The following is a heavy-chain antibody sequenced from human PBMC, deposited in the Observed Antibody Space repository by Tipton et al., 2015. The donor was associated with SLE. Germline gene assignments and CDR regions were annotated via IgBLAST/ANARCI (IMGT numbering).Heavy chain of an antibody. CDR1: GGSISSHY. CDR3: ARGDAFHV. V-gene: IGHV4-59*11. J-gene: IGHJ3*01. CDR2: FFNSGRT. Sequence: TLSLTCTVSGGSISSHYWSWIRQPPGKGLEWIGYFFNSGRTDYNPSLKGRVTISADTSKNQFSLNLSSVTAADTAVYYCARGDAFHVWGQGTLVTVSS.